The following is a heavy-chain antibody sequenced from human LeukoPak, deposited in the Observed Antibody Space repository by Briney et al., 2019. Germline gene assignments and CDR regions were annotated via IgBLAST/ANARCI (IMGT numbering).Heavy chain of an antibody. Sequence: SETLSLTCNISGGSISSNEYYWGWIRQPPGKGLEWIANMYYSGSTSYNPSLKSRVTISVDTSKNQLTLKLSSATAADTAVYYCARVRCSGGSCPYYYYYYYMDVWGKGTTVTVSS. CDR1: GGSISSNEYY. D-gene: IGHD2-15*01. CDR3: ARVRCSGGSCPYYYYYYYMDV. J-gene: IGHJ6*03. CDR2: MYYSGST. V-gene: IGHV4-39*06.